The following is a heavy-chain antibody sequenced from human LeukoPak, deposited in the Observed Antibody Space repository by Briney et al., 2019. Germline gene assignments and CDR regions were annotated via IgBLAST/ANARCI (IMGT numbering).Heavy chain of an antibody. Sequence: GRSLRLSCAASGFTFSSYAMSWVRQAPGKGLEWVSGISGSGDNTYYADSVKGRFTISRDNSKNTLYVQVNSLGTEDTAAYYCAKGSYYDSSGSFYFDYWGQGTLVTVSS. CDR2: ISGSGDNT. J-gene: IGHJ4*02. CDR1: GFTFSSYA. D-gene: IGHD3-22*01. V-gene: IGHV3-23*01. CDR3: AKGSYYDSSGSFYFDY.